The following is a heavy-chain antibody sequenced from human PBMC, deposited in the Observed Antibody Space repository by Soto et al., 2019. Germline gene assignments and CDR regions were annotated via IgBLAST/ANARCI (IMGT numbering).Heavy chain of an antibody. CDR2: IKQDGSEK. V-gene: IGHV3-7*01. D-gene: IGHD2-15*01. Sequence: EVQLVESGGGLVQPGGSLRLSCAASGFTFSSYWMSWVRQAPGKGLEWVANIKQDGSEKYYVDSVKGRFTISRDNAKNSLYLQMNCLRAEDTAVYYCARDVDIVVVVAATPYFDYWGQGTLVTVSS. J-gene: IGHJ4*02. CDR1: GFTFSSYW. CDR3: ARDVDIVVVVAATPYFDY.